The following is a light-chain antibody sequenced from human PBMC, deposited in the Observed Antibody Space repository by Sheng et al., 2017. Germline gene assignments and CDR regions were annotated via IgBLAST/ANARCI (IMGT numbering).Light chain of an antibody. CDR2: DAS. J-gene: IGKJ3*01. CDR1: QDISNY. Sequence: DIQMTQSPSSLSASVGDRVTITCQASQDISNYLNWYQQKPGKAPKLLIYDASNLETGVPSRFSGSGSGTDFTFTISSLQPEDIATYYCQQYDNLLRFTFGPGTKVXIK. CDR3: QQYDNLLRFT. V-gene: IGKV1-33*01.